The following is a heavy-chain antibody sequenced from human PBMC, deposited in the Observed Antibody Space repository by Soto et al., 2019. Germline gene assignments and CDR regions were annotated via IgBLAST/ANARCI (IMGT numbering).Heavy chain of an antibody. D-gene: IGHD6-19*01. CDR2: IYYSGST. Sequence: SETLSLTCTVSGGSISSYYWSWIRQPPGKGLEWIGYIYYSGSTNYNPSLKSRVTVSVGTSKNQFSLKLSSVTAADTAVYYCARVGMSIAVAGTDYFDYWGQGTLVTVS. CDR1: GGSISSYY. J-gene: IGHJ4*02. V-gene: IGHV4-59*01. CDR3: ARVGMSIAVAGTDYFDY.